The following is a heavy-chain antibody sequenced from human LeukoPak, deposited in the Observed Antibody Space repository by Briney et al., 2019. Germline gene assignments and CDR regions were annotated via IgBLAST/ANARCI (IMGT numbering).Heavy chain of an antibody. Sequence: SETLSLTCIVSGGSISNYYWSWIRQPPGKGLEWIGYISYSGSTNYNPSLKSRVTISIDTSKNQFSLRLSSVTAADTAVYYCARGVRSGWFDPWGQGTLVTVSS. D-gene: IGHD3-3*01. CDR3: ARGVRSGWFDP. J-gene: IGHJ5*02. CDR2: ISYSGST. V-gene: IGHV4-59*12. CDR1: GGSISNYY.